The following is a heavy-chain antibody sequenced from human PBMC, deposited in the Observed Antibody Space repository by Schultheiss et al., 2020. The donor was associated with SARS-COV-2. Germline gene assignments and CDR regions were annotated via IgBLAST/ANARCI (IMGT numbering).Heavy chain of an antibody. V-gene: IGHV3-30*18. D-gene: IGHD3-10*01. J-gene: IGHJ6*02. Sequence: GESLKISCAASGFTFSSYGMHWVRQAPGKGLEWVAVISYDGSNKYYADSVKGRFTISRDNSKNTLYLQMNSLRAEDTAVYYCTKDGQPGYGMDVWAKGPRSPSP. CDR1: GFTFSSYG. CDR3: TKDGQPGYGMDV. CDR2: ISYDGSNK.